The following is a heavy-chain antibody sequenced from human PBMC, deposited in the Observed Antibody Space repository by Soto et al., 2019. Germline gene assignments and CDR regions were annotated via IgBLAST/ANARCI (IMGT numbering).Heavy chain of an antibody. J-gene: IGHJ6*01. Sequence: QVQLVQSGAEVKKPGSSVKVSCKASGGSFNSHAFSWVRQAPGQGLEWLGGVIPIFTSANYAQEFQGRVTITAGESSSTIYMELSSLTPEGTAIYYCARTSGATYILRGMGGWGPGTSVTVSS. CDR2: VIPIFTSA. V-gene: IGHV1-69*01. D-gene: IGHD5-12*01. CDR1: GGSFNSHA. CDR3: ARTSGATYILRGMGG.